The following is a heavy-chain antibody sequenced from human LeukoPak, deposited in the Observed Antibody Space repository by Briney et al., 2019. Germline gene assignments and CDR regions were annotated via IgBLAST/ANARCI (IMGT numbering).Heavy chain of an antibody. V-gene: IGHV3-23*01. CDR2: LSGSGDST. Sequence: TGGSLRLSCAASGFTFSSYAMSWVRQSPGKGLEWVSTLSGSGDSTYYADSVKGRFTISRDNSKNTLYLQMNSLRAEDSAIYYCAKSSWSVTPGYFDYWGQGTLVTVSS. CDR1: GFTFSSYA. D-gene: IGHD4-17*01. CDR3: AKSSWSVTPGYFDY. J-gene: IGHJ4*02.